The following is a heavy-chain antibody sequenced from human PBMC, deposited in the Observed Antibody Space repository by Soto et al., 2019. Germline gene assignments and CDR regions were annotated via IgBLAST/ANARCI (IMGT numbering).Heavy chain of an antibody. CDR3: AKGVGATSYYYYGMDV. CDR1: GGTFSSYA. J-gene: IGHJ6*02. CDR2: IIPIFGTA. V-gene: IGHV1-69*13. D-gene: IGHD1-26*01. Sequence: SVKVSCKASGGTFSSYAISWVRQAPGQGLEWMGGIIPIFGTANYAQKFQGRVTITADESTSTAYMELSSLRSEDTAVYYCAKGVGATSYYYYGMDVWGQGTTVTVSS.